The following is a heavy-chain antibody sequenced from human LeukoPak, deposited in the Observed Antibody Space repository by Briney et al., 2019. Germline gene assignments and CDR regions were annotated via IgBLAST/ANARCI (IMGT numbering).Heavy chain of an antibody. V-gene: IGHV3-30*18. CDR3: AKTENVGATVDAFDI. D-gene: IGHD1-26*01. CDR1: GFTFSSYG. J-gene: IGHJ3*02. CDR2: ISYDGSNK. Sequence: PGGSLRLSCAASGFTFSSYGMHWVRQAPGKGLEWVAIISYDGSNKYYADSVKGRFTISRDNSKNTLYLQMNSLRAEDTAVYYCAKTENVGATVDAFDIWGQGTMVTVSS.